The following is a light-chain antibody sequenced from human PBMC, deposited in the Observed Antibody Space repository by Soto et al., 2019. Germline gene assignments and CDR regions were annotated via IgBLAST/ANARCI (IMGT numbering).Light chain of an antibody. V-gene: IGKV3-15*01. CDR2: GAS. CDR3: QQYNNWPRT. J-gene: IGKJ1*01. Sequence: EIGMTQSPATLSVSPGDRATLSCRASQSDNTNLAWYQQKPGQAPRLLIYGASTRATGIPASFSGSGSGTEFTLTISSLQSEDFAVYYCQQYNNWPRTFGQGTKVEIK. CDR1: QSDNTN.